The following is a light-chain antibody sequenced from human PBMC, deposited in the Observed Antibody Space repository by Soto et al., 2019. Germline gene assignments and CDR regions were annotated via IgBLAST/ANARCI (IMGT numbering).Light chain of an antibody. Sequence: DIQMTQSPSSLSASVGDRVTITCRASQNIDIFLSWYHQKPGRAPNLLIYGASTLQNGVPSRFSGSGSGTDFSRTISSLQPEDFGTYYGQQSYSAPPLTYGAGTKVDI. CDR3: QQSYSAPPLT. CDR1: QNIDIF. CDR2: GAS. V-gene: IGKV1-39*01. J-gene: IGKJ4*01.